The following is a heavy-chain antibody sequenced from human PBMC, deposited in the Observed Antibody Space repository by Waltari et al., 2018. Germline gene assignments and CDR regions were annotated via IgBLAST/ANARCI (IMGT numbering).Heavy chain of an antibody. CDR3: ARDFGTSSYYFDY. J-gene: IGHJ4*02. Sequence: QVQLVQSGAEVKKPGPSVTVSCTASGYTFTGYYMHWVRQAPGQGLEWMGWINPNSGGTNYAQKFQGRVTMTRDTSISTAYMELSRLRSDDTAVYYCARDFGTSSYYFDYWGQGTLVTVSS. D-gene: IGHD2-2*01. CDR2: INPNSGGT. V-gene: IGHV1-2*02. CDR1: GYTFTGYY.